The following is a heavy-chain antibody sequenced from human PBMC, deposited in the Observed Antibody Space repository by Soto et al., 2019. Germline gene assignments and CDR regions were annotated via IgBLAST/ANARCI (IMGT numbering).Heavy chain of an antibody. J-gene: IGHJ4*02. CDR3: VRERSGYSYADS. V-gene: IGHV3-23*01. CDR2: ISGSGANT. Sequence: GWSLRPSCAVSGLSFSTSEMNWVRQAPGKGLEWVSAISGSGANTYYTDSVKGRFTISRDNFKNTLYLQMNSLRAEDSAMFYCVRERSGYSYADSWGQGTLVTVSS. CDR1: GLSFSTSE. D-gene: IGHD5-18*01.